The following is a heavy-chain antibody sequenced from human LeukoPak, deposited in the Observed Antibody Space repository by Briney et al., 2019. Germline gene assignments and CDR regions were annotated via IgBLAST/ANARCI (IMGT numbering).Heavy chain of an antibody. J-gene: IGHJ4*02. CDR2: ISGSGGST. CDR1: GFTFSSYW. CDR3: AKVVGYSGYDEGPDY. D-gene: IGHD5-12*01. Sequence: PGGSLRLSCAASGFTFSSYWMNWARQAPGKGLEWVSAISGSGGSTYYADSEKGRFTISRDNSKNTLYLQMNSLRAEDTAVYYCAKVVGYSGYDEGPDYWGQGTLVTVSS. V-gene: IGHV3-23*01.